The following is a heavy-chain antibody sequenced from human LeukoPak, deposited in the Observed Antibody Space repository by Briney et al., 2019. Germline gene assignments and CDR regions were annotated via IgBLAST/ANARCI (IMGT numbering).Heavy chain of an antibody. Sequence: GGSLRLSCAASGFTFSSYSMNWVRQAPGKGLEWVSYISSSSSTIYYADSVKGRFTISRDNAKNSLYLQMNSLRAEDTAVYYCARSITMVRGVIENHFDYWGQGTLVTVSS. J-gene: IGHJ4*02. V-gene: IGHV3-48*01. D-gene: IGHD3-10*01. CDR2: ISSSSSTI. CDR3: ARSITMVRGVIENHFDY. CDR1: GFTFSSYS.